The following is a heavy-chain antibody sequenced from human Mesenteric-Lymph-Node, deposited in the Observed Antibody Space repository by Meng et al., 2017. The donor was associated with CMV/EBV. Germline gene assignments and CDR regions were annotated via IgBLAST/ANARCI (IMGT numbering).Heavy chain of an antibody. Sequence: ASVKVSCKASGYRITDYYIHWMRQAPGQGLEWMGWISAYNGNTNYAQKLQGRVTMTTDTSTSTAYMELRSLRSDDTAVYYCARGVGRGSSLDYWGQGTLVTVSS. CDR2: ISAYNGNT. J-gene: IGHJ4*02. D-gene: IGHD1-26*01. CDR1: GYRITDYY. V-gene: IGHV1-18*04. CDR3: ARGVGRGSSLDY.